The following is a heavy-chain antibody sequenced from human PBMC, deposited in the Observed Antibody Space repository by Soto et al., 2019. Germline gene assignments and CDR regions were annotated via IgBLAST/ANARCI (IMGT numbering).Heavy chain of an antibody. CDR3: ATSVELATSDY. CDR2: IIPVLDIP. D-gene: IGHD5-12*01. Sequence: QVQLVQSEAEVKKPGSSVKVSCKASGGTFSTFAISWVRQAPGQGLEWMGRIIPVLDIPNYAQKFLGRVKINENKSANTAYMELSGLRSDDTTVYYCATSVELATSDYWGQGTLVTVSS. CDR1: GGTFSTFA. J-gene: IGHJ4*02. V-gene: IGHV1-69*02.